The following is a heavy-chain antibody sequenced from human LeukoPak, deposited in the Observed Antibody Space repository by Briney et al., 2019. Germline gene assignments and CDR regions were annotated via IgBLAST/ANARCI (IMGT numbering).Heavy chain of an antibody. J-gene: IGHJ4*02. CDR1: GGTFSSYA. D-gene: IGHD2-2*01. Sequence: GASVKLSCKASGGTFSSYAISWVRQAPGQGLEWMGRIIPILGIANYAQKFQGRVTITADKSTSTAYMELSSLRSEDTAVYYCARGVLGYCSSTSCSIFPDYWGQGTLVTVSS. V-gene: IGHV1-69*04. CDR2: IIPILGIA. CDR3: ARGVLGYCSSTSCSIFPDY.